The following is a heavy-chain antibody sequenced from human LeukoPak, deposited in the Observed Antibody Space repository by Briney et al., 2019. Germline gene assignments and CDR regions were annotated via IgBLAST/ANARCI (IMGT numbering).Heavy chain of an antibody. CDR3: AGDSSGYYYHAFDI. V-gene: IGHV4-34*01. CDR1: GGSFSGYY. J-gene: IGHJ3*02. CDR2: INHSGST. Sequence: SETLSLTCAVYGGSFSGYYWSWIRQPPGKGLEWIGEINHSGSTNYNPSLKSRVTISVDTSKNQFSLKLSSVTAADTAVYYCAGDSSGYYYHAFDIWGQGTMVTVSP. D-gene: IGHD3-22*01.